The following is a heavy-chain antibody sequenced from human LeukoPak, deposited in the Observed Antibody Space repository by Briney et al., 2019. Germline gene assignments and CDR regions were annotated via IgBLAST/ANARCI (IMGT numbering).Heavy chain of an antibody. CDR2: VKQDGSEK. CDR3: ASGLSIVGAFR. Sequence: GFLRLSCAASGFTFSSYWMSWVRQAPGKGLEWVANVKQDGSEKNYVDSVKGRFTISRDNAKNSLYLQMNSLRADDTAVYYCASGLSIVGAFRWGQGTLVTVSS. V-gene: IGHV3-7*01. D-gene: IGHD1-26*01. J-gene: IGHJ4*02. CDR1: GFTFSSYW.